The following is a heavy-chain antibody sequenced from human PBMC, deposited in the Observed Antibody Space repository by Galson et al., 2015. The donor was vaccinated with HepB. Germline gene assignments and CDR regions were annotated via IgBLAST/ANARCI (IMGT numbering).Heavy chain of an antibody. V-gene: IGHV3-23*01. Sequence: SLRLSCAASGFIFSNYALSWVCQTPGKGLEWVSSITGDGDTPWYADSVQGRFTVSRDNSKNTLYLQVHSLRAEDTAVYYCAKDAHYPDDIFDIWGQGTMVTVSS. CDR1: GFIFSNYA. CDR2: ITGDGDTP. D-gene: IGHD3-22*01. CDR3: AKDAHYPDDIFDI. J-gene: IGHJ3*02.